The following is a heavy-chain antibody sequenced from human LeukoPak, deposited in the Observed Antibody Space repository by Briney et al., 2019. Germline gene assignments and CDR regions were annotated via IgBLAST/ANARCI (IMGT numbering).Heavy chain of an antibody. J-gene: IGHJ5*02. V-gene: IGHV1-46*01. D-gene: IGHD2-2*01. CDR3: ARDLEGYCSSTSCIEGGWFDP. CDR2: ISPSGGST. Sequence: ASVKVSCKASGYTFTSYYMHWVRQAPGQGLEWMGIISPSGGSTSYAQKFQGRVTMTRDMSTSTVYMELSSLRSEDTAVYYCARDLEGYCSSTSCIEGGWFDPWGQGTLVTVSS. CDR1: GYTFTSYY.